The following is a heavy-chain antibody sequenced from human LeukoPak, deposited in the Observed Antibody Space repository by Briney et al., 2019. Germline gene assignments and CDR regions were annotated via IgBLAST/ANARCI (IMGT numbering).Heavy chain of an antibody. Sequence: SETLSLTCTVSGGSFSSGSYYWSWIRQPPGKGLEWIGYIYYSGSTNYNPSLKSRVTISVDTSKNQFSLKLSSVTAADTAVYYCARRFGAQRSYYYDSSGYDWYFDLWGRGTLVTVSS. D-gene: IGHD3-22*01. CDR1: GGSFSSGSYY. CDR2: IYYSGST. J-gene: IGHJ2*01. V-gene: IGHV4-61*01. CDR3: ARRFGAQRSYYYDSSGYDWYFDL.